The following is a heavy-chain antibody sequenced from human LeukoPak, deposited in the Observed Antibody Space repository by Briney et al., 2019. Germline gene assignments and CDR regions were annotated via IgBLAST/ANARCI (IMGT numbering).Heavy chain of an antibody. CDR3: VRRDFDY. CDR2: IYPDDSDT. J-gene: IGHJ4*02. CDR1: GSTFTNYW. Sequence: GESLKISCKASGSTFTNYWMGWVRQLPGKGLEYMGIIYPDDSDTRYSPSFKGQVTISADKSINTAYLQWNSLMASDTAMYYCVRRDFDYWGQGTLVTVSS. V-gene: IGHV5-51*01.